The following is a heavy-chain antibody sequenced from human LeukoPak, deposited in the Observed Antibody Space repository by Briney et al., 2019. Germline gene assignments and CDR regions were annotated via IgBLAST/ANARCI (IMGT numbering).Heavy chain of an antibody. CDR2: IYYSGST. V-gene: IGHV4-39*07. CDR1: GGSISSSSYY. D-gene: IGHD3-16*01. CDR3: ARGAFGAATLDY. J-gene: IGHJ4*02. Sequence: PSETLSLTCTVSGGSISSSSYYWGWIRQPPGKGLEWIGSIYYSGSTNYNPSLKSRVTISVDTSKNQFSLNLSSVTAADTAVYYCARGAFGAATLDYWGQGTLVTVSS.